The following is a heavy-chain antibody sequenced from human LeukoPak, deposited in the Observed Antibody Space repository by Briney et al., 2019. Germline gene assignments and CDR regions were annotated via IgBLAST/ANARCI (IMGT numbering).Heavy chain of an antibody. Sequence: ASVKVSCKASGYTFTGYYMRWVRQAPGQGLEWMGRINPNSGGTNYAQRFQGRVTMTRDTSISTAYMELSRLRSDDTAVYYCARTLRGGGNNWFDPWGQGTLVVVSS. D-gene: IGHD3-16*01. CDR1: GYTFTGYY. V-gene: IGHV1-2*06. J-gene: IGHJ5*02. CDR3: ARTLRGGGNNWFDP. CDR2: INPNSGGT.